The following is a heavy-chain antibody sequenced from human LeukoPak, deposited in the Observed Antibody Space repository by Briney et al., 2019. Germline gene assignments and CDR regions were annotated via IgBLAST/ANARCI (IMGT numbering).Heavy chain of an antibody. D-gene: IGHD2-21*02. CDR1: GFTFSSYS. J-gene: IGHJ4*02. CDR3: AKDSRTVVVTAAGD. CDR2: ISSSSSYI. V-gene: IGHV3-21*04. Sequence: PGGSLRLSCAASGFTFSSYSMNWVRQAPGKGLEWVSSISSSSSYIYYADSVKGRFTISRDNSKNTLYLQMNSLRAEDTAVYYCAKDSRTVVVTAAGDWGQGTLVTVSS.